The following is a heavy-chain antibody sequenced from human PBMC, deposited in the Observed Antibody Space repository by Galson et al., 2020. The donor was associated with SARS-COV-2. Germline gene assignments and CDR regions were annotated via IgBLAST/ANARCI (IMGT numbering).Heavy chain of an antibody. CDR1: GFTFSSYD. Sequence: GGSLRLSCAASGFTFSSYDMHWVRQATGKGLEWVSAIGTAGDTYYPGSVKGRFTISRENAKNSLYLQMNSLRAGDTAVYYCARGTVTTWDYYYYYYMDVWGKGTTVTVSS. D-gene: IGHD4-17*01. V-gene: IGHV3-13*01. J-gene: IGHJ6*03. CDR3: ARGTVTTWDYYYYYYMDV. CDR2: IGTAGDT.